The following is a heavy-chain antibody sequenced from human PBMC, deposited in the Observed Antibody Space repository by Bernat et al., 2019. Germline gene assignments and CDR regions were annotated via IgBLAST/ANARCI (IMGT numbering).Heavy chain of an antibody. CDR3: TTERYSYGFHAVDI. CDR1: GFTFSNAW. Sequence: EVQLVESGGGLVKPGGSLRLSCAASGFTFSNAWMSWVRQAPGKGLEWVGRIKSKTDGGTTDYAAPVKGRFTISRDDSKNTLYLQMNSLKTEDTAVYHCTTERYSYGFHAVDIWGQGTMVTVSS. J-gene: IGHJ3*02. D-gene: IGHD5-18*01. CDR2: IKSKTDGGTT. V-gene: IGHV3-15*01.